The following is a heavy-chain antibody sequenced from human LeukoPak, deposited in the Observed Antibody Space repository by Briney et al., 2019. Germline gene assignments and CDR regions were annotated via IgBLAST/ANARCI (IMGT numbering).Heavy chain of an antibody. CDR2: IIPIFGTA. J-gene: IGHJ5*02. D-gene: IGHD5-12*01. CDR3: ARVEAEYGGYGNWFDP. V-gene: IGHV1-69*13. CDR1: GYTFTSYA. Sequence: SVKVSCKASGYTFTSYAISWVRQAPGQGLEWMGGIIPIFGTANYAQKFQGRVTITADESTSTAYMELSSLRSEDTAVYYCARVEAEYGGYGNWFDPWGQGTLVTVSS.